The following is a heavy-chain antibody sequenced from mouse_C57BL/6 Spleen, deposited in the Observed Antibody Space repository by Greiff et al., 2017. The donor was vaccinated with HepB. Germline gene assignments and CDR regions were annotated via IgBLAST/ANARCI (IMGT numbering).Heavy chain of an antibody. Sequence: VQLQQSGPELVKPGASVKLSCKASGYTFTSYDINWVKQRPGQGLEWIGWSYPRDGSTKYNEKFKGKATLTVDTSSSTAYMELHSLTSEDSAVYFCASQDAYWGQGTLVTVSA. J-gene: IGHJ3*01. D-gene: IGHD3-2*02. CDR1: GYTFTSYD. CDR2: SYPRDGST. CDR3: ASQDAY. V-gene: IGHV1-85*01.